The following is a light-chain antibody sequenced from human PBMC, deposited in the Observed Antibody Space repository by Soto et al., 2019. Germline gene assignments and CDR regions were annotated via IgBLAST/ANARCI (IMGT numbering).Light chain of an antibody. Sequence: QSVLTQPPSVSGAPGQTVTISCTGSSSNIGASYDVHWCRHLPGTAPKLLIYHNNIRPSGVPDRFSGSKSGTSAPLAITGLRDEDEGDYYCQSFDIPLDGLIFGGGTKLTVL. J-gene: IGLJ2*01. V-gene: IGLV1-40*01. CDR1: SSNIGASYD. CDR2: HNN. CDR3: QSFDIPLDGLI.